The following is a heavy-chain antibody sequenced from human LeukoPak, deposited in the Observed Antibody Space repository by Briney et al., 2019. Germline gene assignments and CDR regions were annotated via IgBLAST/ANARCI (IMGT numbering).Heavy chain of an antibody. CDR1: GYTFTSYD. D-gene: IGHD2-2*01. Sequence: ASVKVSCKASGYTFTSYDINWVRQATGQGLEWMGWMNPNSGNTGYAQKFQGRVTMTRNTSISTAYMELGSLRSEDTAVYYCARGRARSSDCSSTSCYDASFDYWGQGTLVTVSS. CDR3: ARGRARSSDCSSTSCYDASFDY. J-gene: IGHJ4*02. CDR2: MNPNSGNT. V-gene: IGHV1-8*01.